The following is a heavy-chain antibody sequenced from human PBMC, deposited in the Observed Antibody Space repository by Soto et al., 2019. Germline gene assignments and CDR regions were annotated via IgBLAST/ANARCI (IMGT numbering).Heavy chain of an antibody. D-gene: IGHD3-16*02. Sequence: QVQLVQSGGEEKKPGASVKVSCEASGYTFTAYAIHWLRQAPGQRLEWMAWINPGNGNTRYSQKFLGRVSITRDTSASTAYLELDSLRSDDTAVYYCARSAISPYGGLIGPFDYWGQGNLVTVSS. CDR2: INPGNGNT. CDR1: GYTFTAYA. V-gene: IGHV1-3*05. J-gene: IGHJ4*02. CDR3: ARSAISPYGGLIGPFDY.